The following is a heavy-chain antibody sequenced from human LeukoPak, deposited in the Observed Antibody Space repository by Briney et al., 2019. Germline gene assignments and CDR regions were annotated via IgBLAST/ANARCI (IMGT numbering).Heavy chain of an antibody. Sequence: ASVKVSFKASGYTFTSYYMRWVRHAPGQGLEWMGIIYPSGGSTSNAQKFQGRVTMTRDTSTSTVYMELSSLRSEDTAVYYCARDRYYYGSGSTRYYFDYWGQGTLVTVSS. CDR1: GYTFTSYY. D-gene: IGHD3-10*01. CDR3: ARDRYYYGSGSTRYYFDY. CDR2: IYPSGGST. J-gene: IGHJ4*02. V-gene: IGHV1-46*01.